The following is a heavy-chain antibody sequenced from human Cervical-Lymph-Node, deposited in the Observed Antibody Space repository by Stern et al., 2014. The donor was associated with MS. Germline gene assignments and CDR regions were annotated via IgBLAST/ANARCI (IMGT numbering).Heavy chain of an antibody. D-gene: IGHD1-1*01. CDR2: IYYIGST. Sequence: QLQLQESGPGLVKPSATLSLTCTVSGGSISTYRWNWIRQPPGKELEWIGDIYYIGSTNYNPSLSSRVTMSIDRSKNQFSLKLSSVTAADTAVYYCARTPTSSNWPYYFDYWGQGTLVTVSS. CDR3: ARTPTSSNWPYYFDY. J-gene: IGHJ4*02. V-gene: IGHV4-59*01. CDR1: GGSISTYR.